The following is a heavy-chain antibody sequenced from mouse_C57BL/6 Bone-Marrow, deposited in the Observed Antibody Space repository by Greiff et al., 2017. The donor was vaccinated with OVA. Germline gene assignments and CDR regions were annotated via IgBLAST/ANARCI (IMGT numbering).Heavy chain of an antibody. CDR2: INPSSGYT. CDR3: ARKGSSGY. V-gene: IGHV1-7*01. D-gene: IGHD3-2*02. CDR1: GYTFTSYW. J-gene: IGHJ2*01. Sequence: QVQLKQSGAELAKPGASVKLSCKASGYTFTSYWMHWVKQRPGQGLEWIGYINPSSGYTKYNQKFKDKATSTADKSSSTAYMQLSSLTYEDSAVYYCARKGSSGYWGQGTTLTVSS.